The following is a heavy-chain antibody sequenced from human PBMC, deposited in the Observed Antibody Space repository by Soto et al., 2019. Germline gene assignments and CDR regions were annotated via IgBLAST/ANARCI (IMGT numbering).Heavy chain of an antibody. CDR1: GGSISSYY. J-gene: IGHJ4*02. V-gene: IGHV4-59*08. CDR3: ARLSIVDDFDIVVVPAAPFYYFDY. Sequence: QVQLQESGPGLVKPSETLSLTCTVSGGSISSYYWSWIRQPPGKGLEWIGYIYYSGSTNYNPSLKSRVTISVDTSKNQFSLKLSSVTAADTAVYYCARLSIVDDFDIVVVPAAPFYYFDYWGQGTLVTVSS. CDR2: IYYSGST. D-gene: IGHD2-2*01.